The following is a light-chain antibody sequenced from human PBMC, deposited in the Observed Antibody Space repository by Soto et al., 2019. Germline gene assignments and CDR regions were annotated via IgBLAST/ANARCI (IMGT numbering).Light chain of an antibody. CDR2: GAS. V-gene: IGKV3-20*01. J-gene: IGKJ2*01. CDR3: QQYLSSQYT. Sequence: EIVLTQSPGTLSLSPGERATLSCRASQSVSSSYLAWYQQKPGQAPRLLIYGASSRATGIPDRFSGSGSGTDFTLTIRRLEPEDFAVYYCQQYLSSQYTFGQGTKLEVK. CDR1: QSVSSSY.